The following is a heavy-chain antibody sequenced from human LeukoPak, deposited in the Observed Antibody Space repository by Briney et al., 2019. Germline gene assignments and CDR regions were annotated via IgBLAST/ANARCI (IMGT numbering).Heavy chain of an antibody. D-gene: IGHD3-22*01. CDR2: IYYSGST. CDR1: GGSISSYY. V-gene: IGHV4-59*01. Sequence: SETLSLTCTVSGGSISSYYWSWIRQPPGKGLEWIGYIYYSGSTNYNPSLKSRVTISVDTSKNQFSLKLSSVTAADTAVYYCARDGSSGYFEYWGQGTLATVSS. CDR3: ARDGSSGYFEY. J-gene: IGHJ4*02.